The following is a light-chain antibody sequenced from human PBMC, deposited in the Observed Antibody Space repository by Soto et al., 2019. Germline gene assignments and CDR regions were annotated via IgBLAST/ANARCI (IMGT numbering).Light chain of an antibody. Sequence: DIQLTQSPSFRSASVGDRVTMTCRASQGISSYLAWYQQKPGKAPKVLIYAASTLQSGVPSRFSGSGSGTEFTLTISSLQPEDFATYYCQQVNSYPLTFGPGTKVDIK. V-gene: IGKV1-9*01. CDR2: AAS. CDR3: QQVNSYPLT. J-gene: IGKJ3*01. CDR1: QGISSY.